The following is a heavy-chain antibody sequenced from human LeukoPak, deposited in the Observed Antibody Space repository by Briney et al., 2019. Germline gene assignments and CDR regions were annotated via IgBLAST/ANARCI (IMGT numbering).Heavy chain of an antibody. Sequence: QPGRSLRLSCAASGFTFSSYAMHWVRQAPGKGLGWAAVISYDGSNKYYADSVKGRFTISRDNSKNTLYLQMNSLRAEDTAVYYCARDPTGRSIAVAGTSDYFDYWGQGTLVTVSS. D-gene: IGHD6-19*01. V-gene: IGHV3-30-3*01. CDR1: GFTFSSYA. CDR2: ISYDGSNK. CDR3: ARDPTGRSIAVAGTSDYFDY. J-gene: IGHJ4*02.